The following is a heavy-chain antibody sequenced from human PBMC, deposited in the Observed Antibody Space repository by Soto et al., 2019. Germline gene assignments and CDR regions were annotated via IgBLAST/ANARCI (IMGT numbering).Heavy chain of an antibody. CDR3: ARGRVTIFGVVRYFDY. Sequence: VQLVESGGGLVQPGGSLRLSCAASGFTFSSYSMNWVRQAPGKGLEWVSYISSSSSTIYYADSVKGRFTISRDNAKNSLYLQMNSLRDEDTAVYYCARGRVTIFGVVRYFDYWGQGTLVTVSS. CDR1: GFTFSSYS. J-gene: IGHJ4*02. CDR2: ISSSSSTI. V-gene: IGHV3-48*02. D-gene: IGHD3-3*01.